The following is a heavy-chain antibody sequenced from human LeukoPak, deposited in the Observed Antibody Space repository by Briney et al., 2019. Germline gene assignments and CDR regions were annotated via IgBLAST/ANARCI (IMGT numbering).Heavy chain of an antibody. V-gene: IGHV1-69*05. J-gene: IGHJ3*02. CDR1: GGTFSSYA. Sequence: AASVKVSCKASGGTFSSYAISWVRQAPGQGLEWMGGITPIFGTAKYAQKVQGRVTMSTDESTSTAYMELSSLRSEDTAVYYCAREGGITVFGVAQPGGAFDIWGQGTMVTVSS. CDR2: ITPIFGTA. D-gene: IGHD3-3*01. CDR3: AREGGITVFGVAQPGGAFDI.